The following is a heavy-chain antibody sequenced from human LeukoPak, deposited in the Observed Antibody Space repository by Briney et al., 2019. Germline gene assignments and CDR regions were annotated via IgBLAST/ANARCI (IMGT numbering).Heavy chain of an antibody. CDR1: GFTFSSYG. CDR2: IWYDGSNK. J-gene: IGHJ3*02. CDR3: ARGAYGSGTYHDFDI. V-gene: IGHV3-33*01. Sequence: PGGSLRLSCAVSGFTFSSYGMHWVRQAPGKGLEWVAVIWYDGSNKYYVDSVKGRFTISRDNSKNTLYLQMNSLRAEDTAVYYCARGAYGSGTYHDFDIWGQGTMVTVSS. D-gene: IGHD3-10*01.